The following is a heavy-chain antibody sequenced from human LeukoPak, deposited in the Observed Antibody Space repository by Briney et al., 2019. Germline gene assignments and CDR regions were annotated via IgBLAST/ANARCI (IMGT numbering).Heavy chain of an antibody. J-gene: IGHJ6*03. CDR2: MHPNNGDT. D-gene: IGHD2-15*01. V-gene: IGHV1-8*03. CDR3: ARDCSGGSCYYYYYYMDV. Sequence: ASVKVPCKASGYTFSSYNINWVRQAPGQGLEWMAWMHPNNGDTGYAQKFQDRVTVSSNTSTSTAYMELRSLTSEDTAVYYCARDCSGGSCYYYYYYMDVWGKGTTVTVSS. CDR1: GYTFSSYN.